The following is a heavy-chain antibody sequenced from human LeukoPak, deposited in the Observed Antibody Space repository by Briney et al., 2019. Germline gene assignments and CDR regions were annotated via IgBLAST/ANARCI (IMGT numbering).Heavy chain of an antibody. D-gene: IGHD2-21*02. CDR3: ARLAYCGGDCYSFFFDY. CDR2: IYHSGST. V-gene: IGHV4-30-2*01. J-gene: IGHJ4*02. Sequence: PSQTLSLTCAVSGGSISSGGYSWSWIRQPPGKGLEWIGYIYHSGSTYYNPSRKSRVTISVDRSKNQFSLKLSSVTAADTAVYYCARLAYCGGDCYSFFFDYWGQGTLVTVSS. CDR1: GGSISSGGYS.